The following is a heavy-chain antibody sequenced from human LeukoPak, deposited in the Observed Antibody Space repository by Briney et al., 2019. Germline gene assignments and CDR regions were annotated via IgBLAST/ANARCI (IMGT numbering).Heavy chain of an antibody. CDR3: ARDWYTAERWTIYYSYYIDV. Sequence: QPGGSLRLSCVASGFTFTGHSMHWVRQAPGKGLEWVAVVGNDEKTIFYADSVKGRFTISRDNAKNSLFLQMNSLRAEDTAVYYCARDWYTAERWTIYYSYYIDVWGKGTTVTVSS. V-gene: IGHV3-30*04. J-gene: IGHJ6*03. D-gene: IGHD4-23*01. CDR1: GFTFTGHS. CDR2: VGNDEKTI.